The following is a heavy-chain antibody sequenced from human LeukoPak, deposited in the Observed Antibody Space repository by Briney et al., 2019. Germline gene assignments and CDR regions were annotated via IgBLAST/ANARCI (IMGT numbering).Heavy chain of an antibody. V-gene: IGHV4-34*01. J-gene: IGHJ4*02. D-gene: IGHD6-13*01. CDR1: GGSFSGYY. CDR2: INHSGST. Sequence: SETLSLTCAVYGGSFSGYYWSWMRQPPGKGLEWIGEINHSGSTNYNPSLKSRVTISVDTSKNQFSLKLSSVTAADTAVYYCARRVSSWSMYYFDYWGQGTLVTVSS. CDR3: ARRVSSWSMYYFDY.